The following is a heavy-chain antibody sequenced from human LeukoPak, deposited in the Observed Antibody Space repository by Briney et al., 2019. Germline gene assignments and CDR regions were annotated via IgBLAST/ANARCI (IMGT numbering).Heavy chain of an antibody. Sequence: GGSLRLSSAASGFTFSSYAMSWVRQAPGKGLGRVSLISGSSGSTFYADSVKGRFTISRDKSKNTLYLQMNSLRAEDTAVYYCAKGAYDYIEIAYFDYWGQGSLVTVSS. J-gene: IGHJ4*02. D-gene: IGHD5-12*01. CDR3: AKGAYDYIEIAYFDY. CDR1: GFTFSSYA. CDR2: ISGSSGST. V-gene: IGHV3-23*01.